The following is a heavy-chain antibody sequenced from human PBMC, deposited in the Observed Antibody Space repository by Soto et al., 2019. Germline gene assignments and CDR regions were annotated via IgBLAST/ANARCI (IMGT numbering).Heavy chain of an antibody. CDR1: GLTFSPYW. CDR2: IKEDGSVK. J-gene: IGHJ4*02. V-gene: IGHV3-7*03. CDR3: ARDVSSEYASILDV. Sequence: EGQLVESGGGLVQAGGSLRLTCEGFGLTFSPYWMTWVRQAPGKGLEWVASIKEDGSVKNYADSVKGRFTVSRDNVKRAMSLQMTSVRADDTPVYFCARDVSSEYASILDVWGRGARVTVSS. D-gene: IGHD3-3*01.